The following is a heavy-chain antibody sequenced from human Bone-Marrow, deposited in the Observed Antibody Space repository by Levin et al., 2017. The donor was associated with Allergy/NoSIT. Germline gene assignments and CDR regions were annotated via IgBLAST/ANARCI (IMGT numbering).Heavy chain of an antibody. D-gene: IGHD3-3*01. V-gene: IGHV1-8*02. CDR2: MNPNSGNT. CDR3: ARGITIFGVVIDAFDS. J-gene: IGHJ3*02. Sequence: ASVKVSCKASGYTFTSYDINWVRQATGQGLEWMGWMNPNSGNTGYAQKFQGRVTMTRNTSISTAYMELSSLRSEDTAVYYCARGITIFGVVIDAFDSWGQGTMVTVSS. CDR1: GYTFTSYD.